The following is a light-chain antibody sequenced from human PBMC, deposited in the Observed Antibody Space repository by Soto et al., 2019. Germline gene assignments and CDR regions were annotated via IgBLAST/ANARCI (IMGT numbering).Light chain of an antibody. J-gene: IGKJ1*01. V-gene: IGKV1-5*01. CDR3: QQYNSYWT. Sequence: DIQMTQSPSTLSASVGDRVTITCRASQSISSWLAWYQQKTGKAPKLLIYDASSLESGVPSRFSGCGSGTEFTLTISSLQPDDFATYYCQQYNSYWTFGQGTKVEIK. CDR2: DAS. CDR1: QSISSW.